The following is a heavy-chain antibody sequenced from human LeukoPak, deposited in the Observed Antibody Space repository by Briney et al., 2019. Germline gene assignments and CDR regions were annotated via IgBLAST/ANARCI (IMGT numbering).Heavy chain of an antibody. CDR1: GYTFTSYY. V-gene: IGHV1-46*01. D-gene: IGHD2-21*02. J-gene: IGHJ4*02. CDR3: AREGHIVVVTASDPYYLDY. CDR2: INPSGGST. Sequence: ASVTVSCKASGYTFTSYYMHWVRQAPGQGLEWMGIINPSGGSTSYAQKFQGRVTMTRDTSTSTVYMELSSLRSEDTAVYYCAREGHIVVVTASDPYYLDYWGQGTLVTVCS.